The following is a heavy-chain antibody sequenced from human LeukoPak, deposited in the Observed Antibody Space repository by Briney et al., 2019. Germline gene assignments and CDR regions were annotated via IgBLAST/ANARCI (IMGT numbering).Heavy chain of an antibody. CDR3: ARARAAMVRGGPLTD. CDR1: GGTFSSYA. CDR2: IIPIFGTA. J-gene: IGHJ4*02. Sequence: GSSVKVSCKASGGTFSSYAISWVRQAPGQGLEWMGGIIPIFGTANYAQKFQGRVTITADESTSTAYMGLSSLRSEDTAVYYCARARAAMVRGGPLTDWGQGTLVTVSS. D-gene: IGHD3-10*01. V-gene: IGHV1-69*01.